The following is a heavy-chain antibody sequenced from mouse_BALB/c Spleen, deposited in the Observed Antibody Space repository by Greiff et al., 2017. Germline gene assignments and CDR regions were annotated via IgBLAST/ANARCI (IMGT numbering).Heavy chain of an antibody. CDR3: ARNYGYY. CDR2: ISSGGST. CDR1: GFTLSSYA. Sequence: EVQLVESGGGLVKPGGSLKLSCAASGFTLSSYAMSWVRQTPEKRLEWVASISSGGSTYYPDSVKGRFTISRDNARNILYLQMSSLRSEDTAMYYCARNYGYYWGQGTTLTVSS. V-gene: IGHV5-6-5*01. D-gene: IGHD1-2*01. J-gene: IGHJ2*01.